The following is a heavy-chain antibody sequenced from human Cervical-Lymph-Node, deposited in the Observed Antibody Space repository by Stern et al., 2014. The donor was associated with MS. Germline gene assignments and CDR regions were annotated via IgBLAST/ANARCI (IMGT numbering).Heavy chain of an antibody. CDR1: GYSFTIYY. CDR3: ARHVQGFDY. J-gene: IGHJ4*02. V-gene: IGHV5-51*01. Sequence: EMQLVESGAEVKKPGESLKISCKVSGYSFTIYYIAWVRQMPGKGLEWMGLIYPYDSDTTYSPSFQVKVTISTNKSITTACLQWSGLRASDSAMYYCARHVQGFDYWGQGTLVTVSS. CDR2: IYPYDSDT.